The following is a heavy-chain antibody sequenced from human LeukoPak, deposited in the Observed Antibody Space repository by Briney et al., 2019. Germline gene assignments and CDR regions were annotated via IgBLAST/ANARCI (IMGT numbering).Heavy chain of an antibody. J-gene: IGHJ4*02. Sequence: GGSLRLSCAASGFTFSSYWMGWVRQAPGKGLEWVANIKQDGSEKYYVGSMKGRFTISRDNAKNSLYLQMNSLRVEDTPVYYCARVIGSYFDSWPQGTLVTVSS. V-gene: IGHV3-7*01. CDR1: GFTFSSYW. D-gene: IGHD3-10*01. CDR3: ARVIGSYFDS. CDR2: IKQDGSEK.